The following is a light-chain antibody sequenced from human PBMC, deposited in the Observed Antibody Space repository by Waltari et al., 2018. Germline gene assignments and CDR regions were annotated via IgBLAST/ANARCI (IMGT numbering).Light chain of an antibody. CDR3: QKYNSPPFT. Sequence: DIEMTQSPSSLSASVGDRVTITCRASQYLSEFLAWYQQKPGKVPNLLIYGASTLDSGVSSRFSGSGSGTEFTLTISGLQPEDVATYYCQKYNSPPFTFGPGTKVELK. CDR2: GAS. V-gene: IGKV1-27*01. J-gene: IGKJ3*01. CDR1: QYLSEF.